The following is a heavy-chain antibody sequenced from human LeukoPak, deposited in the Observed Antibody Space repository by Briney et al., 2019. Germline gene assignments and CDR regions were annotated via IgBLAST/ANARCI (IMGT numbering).Heavy chain of an antibody. CDR3: ARDRPVYYYGSGSYYFGAFDI. CDR2: INPNSGGT. J-gene: IGHJ3*02. D-gene: IGHD3-10*01. V-gene: IGHV1-2*02. CDR1: GYTFTGYY. Sequence: ASVKVSCKASGYTFTGYYMHWVRQAPGQGLEWMGWINPNSGGTNYAQKFQGRVTMTRDTSISTAYMELSRLRSDDTAVHYCARDRPVYYYGSGSYYFGAFDIWGQGTMVTVSS.